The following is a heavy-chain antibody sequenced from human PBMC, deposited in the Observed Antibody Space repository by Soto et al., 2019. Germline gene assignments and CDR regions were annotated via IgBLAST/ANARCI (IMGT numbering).Heavy chain of an antibody. J-gene: IGHJ3*02. CDR3: ALSSSATDTFDI. CDR2: IYWDDDK. Sequence: QITLKESGPTLVKPTQTLTLTCTFSGFSLSTSGVSVGWIRQPPGKALEWLTLIYWDDDKRYSPSLQTRLTITKDTSKNQVVLTMTNLDPVDTATYYCALSSSATDTFDIWGQGTMVTVSS. CDR1: GFSLSTSGVS. V-gene: IGHV2-5*02.